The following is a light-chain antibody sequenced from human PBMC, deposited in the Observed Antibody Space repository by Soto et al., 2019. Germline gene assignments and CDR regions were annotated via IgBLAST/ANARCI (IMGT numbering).Light chain of an antibody. CDR1: SSNIGSNY. CDR3: AAWDDSLSGVV. V-gene: IGLV1-47*01. Sequence: QSVLTQPPSGSGTPGQRVTISCSGSSSNIGSNYVYWYQQLPGTVPQLLIYRNNERPSGVPDRFSGSKSGTSASLAISGLRSEDEADYYCAAWDDSLSGVVFGGGTKLTVL. J-gene: IGLJ2*01. CDR2: RNN.